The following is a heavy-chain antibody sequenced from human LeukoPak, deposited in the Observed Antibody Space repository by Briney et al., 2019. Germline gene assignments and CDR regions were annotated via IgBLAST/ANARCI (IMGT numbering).Heavy chain of an antibody. Sequence: GGSLRLSCAASGFNFSGYAMTWVRQAPGKGLEWVSAISGSGSSTYYADSVKGRFTISRDNSKNTLFLQVNSLRAEDTAVYYCAKGPIAAATYYYYYYMDVWGKGTTVTVSS. V-gene: IGHV3-23*01. CDR1: GFNFSGYA. CDR3: AKGPIAAATYYYYYYMDV. J-gene: IGHJ6*03. CDR2: ISGSGSST. D-gene: IGHD6-13*01.